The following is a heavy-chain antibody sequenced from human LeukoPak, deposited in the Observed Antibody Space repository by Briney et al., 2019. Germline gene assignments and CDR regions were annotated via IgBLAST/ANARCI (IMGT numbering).Heavy chain of an antibody. Sequence: KPGGSLRLSCAASGFTFSSYSMNWVRQAPGKGLEWVSSISSSSSYIYYADSVKGRFTISRDNAKNSLYLQMNSLRAEDTAVYYCARGRNDLVLRFLEGHGRPDYWGQGTLVTVSS. CDR1: GFTFSSYS. D-gene: IGHD3-3*01. CDR3: ARGRNDLVLRFLEGHGRPDY. J-gene: IGHJ4*02. CDR2: ISSSSSYI. V-gene: IGHV3-21*01.